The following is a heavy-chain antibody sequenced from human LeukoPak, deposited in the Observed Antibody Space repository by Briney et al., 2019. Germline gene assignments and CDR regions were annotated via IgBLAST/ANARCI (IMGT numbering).Heavy chain of an antibody. Sequence: SDTLSLTCAVSGYSISSSNWWGWIRQPPGKGLEWIGYIYYSGSTNYNPSLKSRVTMSVDTSKNQFSLKLSSVTAADTAVYYCARGSYGYFLDVWGKGTTVTVSS. CDR2: IYYSGST. D-gene: IGHD2-2*03. V-gene: IGHV4-28*03. J-gene: IGHJ6*04. CDR3: ARGSYGYFLDV. CDR1: GYSISSSNW.